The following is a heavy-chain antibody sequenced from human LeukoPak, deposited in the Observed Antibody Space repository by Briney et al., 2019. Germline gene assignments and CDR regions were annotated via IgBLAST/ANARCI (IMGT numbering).Heavy chain of an antibody. Sequence: ASVKVSCKASGYTFTSYDINWVRQAPGQGLEWMGRIIPILGIANYAQKFQGRVTITADKSTSTAYMELSSLRSEDTAVYYCAEETYHPRYFDYWGQGTLVTVSS. J-gene: IGHJ4*02. V-gene: IGHV1-69*04. CDR1: GYTFTSYD. CDR2: IIPILGIA. CDR3: AEETYHPRYFDY.